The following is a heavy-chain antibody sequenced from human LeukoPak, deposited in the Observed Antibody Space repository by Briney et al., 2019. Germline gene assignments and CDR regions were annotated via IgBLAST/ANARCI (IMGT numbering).Heavy chain of an antibody. Sequence: PSQTLSLTCTVSGGSISSGDYYWSWIRQPPGKGLEWIGYIYYSGSTYYNPSLKSRVTISVDTSKNQFSLKLSSVTAADTAVYYCARWSSGCYDFDYWGQGTLVTVSS. CDR3: ARWSSGCYDFDY. V-gene: IGHV4-30-4*01. D-gene: IGHD3-22*01. J-gene: IGHJ4*02. CDR2: IYYSGST. CDR1: GGSISSGDYY.